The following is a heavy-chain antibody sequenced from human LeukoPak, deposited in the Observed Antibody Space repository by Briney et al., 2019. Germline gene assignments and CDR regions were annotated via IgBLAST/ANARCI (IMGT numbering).Heavy chain of an antibody. CDR3: ARVRVGREPARHFDY. Sequence: ASVKVSCKASGYTFTSYDINWVRQATGQGLEWMGWMNPNSGNTGYAQKFQGRVTMTRNTSISTAYMELSSLRSEDTAVCYCARVRVGREPARHFDYWGQGTLVTVSS. V-gene: IGHV1-8*01. CDR1: GYTFTSYD. J-gene: IGHJ4*02. CDR2: MNPNSGNT. D-gene: IGHD1-26*01.